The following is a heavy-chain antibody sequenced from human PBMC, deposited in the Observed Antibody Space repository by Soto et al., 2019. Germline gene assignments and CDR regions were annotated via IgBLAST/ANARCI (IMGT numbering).Heavy chain of an antibody. CDR3: ARLAAYDFWRGGNWIDS. Sequence: QLQLQESGPGLVKPSETLSLTCTVSGGSITNNNYYWGWVRQPPGKGLEWIANIYYSVTTYYNPSLKRRVTISADTSKNQVSLNVNSVTAADTAVYYCARLAAYDFWRGGNWIDSWGQGTLVTVSS. V-gene: IGHV4-39*01. CDR1: GGSITNNNYY. J-gene: IGHJ5*01. CDR2: IYYSVTT. D-gene: IGHD3-3*01.